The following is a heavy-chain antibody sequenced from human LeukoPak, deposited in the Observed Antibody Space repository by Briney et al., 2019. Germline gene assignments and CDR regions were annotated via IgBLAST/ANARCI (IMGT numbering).Heavy chain of an antibody. D-gene: IGHD1-14*01. CDR3: ARETGMTPPNYYYYGMDV. CDR1: GGTFSSYA. V-gene: IGHV1-46*01. J-gene: IGHJ6*02. Sequence: ASVKVSCKASGGTFSSYAISWVRQAPGQGLEWMGIINPSGGSTTYAQKFQGRVTMTRDTSTSTVYMELSSLRSEGTAVYYCARETGMTPPNYYYYGMDVWGQGTTVTVSS. CDR2: INPSGGST.